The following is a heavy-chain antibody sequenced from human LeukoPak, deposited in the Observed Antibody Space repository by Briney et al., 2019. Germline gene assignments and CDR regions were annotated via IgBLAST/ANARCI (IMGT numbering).Heavy chain of an antibody. J-gene: IGHJ4*02. D-gene: IGHD5-18*01. CDR2: ISSSSSTI. Sequence: GGSLRLSCAASGFTFSSYSMNWVRQAPGKGLEWVSYISSSSSTIYYADSVKGRFTISRDNSKNIVSLQMNSLRAEDTAVYYCAKGHSYGYDYWGQGTLVTVSS. CDR3: AKGHSYGYDY. CDR1: GFTFSSYS. V-gene: IGHV3-48*01.